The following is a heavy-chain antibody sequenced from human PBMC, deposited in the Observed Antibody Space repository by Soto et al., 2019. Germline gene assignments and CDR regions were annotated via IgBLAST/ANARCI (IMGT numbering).Heavy chain of an antibody. Sequence: EVQLLESGGGLVQPGGSLRLSCAASGFTFSSYAMSWVRQAPGKGLQWVSGVRGGGASTYYADSVKGRFTISRDNSENTLYLQMNSLRAEDTAVYYCARASDDGDLGGPDVWGQGTTVTVS. CDR2: VRGGGAST. V-gene: IGHV3-23*01. CDR3: ARASDDGDLGGPDV. D-gene: IGHD4-17*01. CDR1: GFTFSSYA. J-gene: IGHJ6*02.